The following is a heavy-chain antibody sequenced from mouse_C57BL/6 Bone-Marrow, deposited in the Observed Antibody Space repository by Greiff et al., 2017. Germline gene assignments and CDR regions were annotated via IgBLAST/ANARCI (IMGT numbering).Heavy chain of an antibody. J-gene: IGHJ2*01. CDR2: IDSETGGT. V-gene: IGHV1-15*01. D-gene: IGHD2-2*01. CDR1: GYTFTDYE. CDR3: TRLEWLRYYFDY. Sequence: VQLQQSGAELVRPGASVTLSCKASGYTFTDYEMHWVKQTPVHGLEWIGAIDSETGGTAYKQKFKGKAILTADKSSSTAYMELRSLTSEDSAVYYCTRLEWLRYYFDYWGQGTTLTVSS.